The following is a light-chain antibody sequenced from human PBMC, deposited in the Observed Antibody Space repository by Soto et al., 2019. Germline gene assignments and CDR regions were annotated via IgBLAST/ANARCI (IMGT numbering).Light chain of an antibody. V-gene: IGKV3-15*01. J-gene: IGKJ5*01. CDR2: GAS. CDR1: QTFSSS. CDR3: QQYNNWPLIT. Sequence: EIVLTQSPATLSLSTGERASLSCSASQTFSSSLAWYQQKPGQAPRLLVYGASTRAPGVPPRFSGSGSGTEFTLTISSLQSEDFAVYYCQQYNNWPLITFGQGTRLEIK.